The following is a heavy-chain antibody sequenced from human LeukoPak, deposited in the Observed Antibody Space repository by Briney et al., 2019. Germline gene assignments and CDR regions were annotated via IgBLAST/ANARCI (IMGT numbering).Heavy chain of an antibody. CDR3: AKAPIAVAGTYYFDY. D-gene: IGHD6-19*01. CDR2: ISYDGSNK. J-gene: IGHJ4*02. V-gene: IGHV3-30*18. CDR1: GFTFSSYG. Sequence: PGGSLRLSCAASGFTFSSYGMHWVRQAPGKGLEWVAVISYDGSNKYYADSVKGRFTISRDNSKNTLYLQMNSLRAEDTAVYYCAKAPIAVAGTYYFDYWGQGTLVTVSS.